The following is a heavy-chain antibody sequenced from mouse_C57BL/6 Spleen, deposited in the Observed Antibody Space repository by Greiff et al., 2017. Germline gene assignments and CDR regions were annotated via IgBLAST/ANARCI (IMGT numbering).Heavy chain of an antibody. CDR1: GFAFSSYT. CDR3: ARQGTAAWFAY. D-gene: IGHD3-3*01. V-gene: IGHV5-9*01. CDR2: ISGGGGNT. Sequence: EVMLVESGGGLVKPGGSLKLSCAASGFAFSSYTMSWVRQTPEKRLEWVATISGGGGNTYYPDSVKGRFTISRDNAKNTLYLQMSSLRSEDTALYYCARQGTAAWFAYWGQGTLVTVSA. J-gene: IGHJ3*01.